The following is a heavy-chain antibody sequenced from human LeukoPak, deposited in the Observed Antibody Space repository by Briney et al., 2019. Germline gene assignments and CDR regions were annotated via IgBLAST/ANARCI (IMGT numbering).Heavy chain of an antibody. V-gene: IGHV3-48*04. CDR1: GFNFNNYG. Sequence: GGSLRLSCAVSGFNFNNYGVSWVRQAPGKGLEWVSYIRSSGSTIYYADSVKGRFTISRDNAKNSLYLQMNSLRAEDTAVYYCARGRPYMDVWGKGTTVTVSS. D-gene: IGHD6-25*01. CDR2: IRSSGSTI. J-gene: IGHJ6*03. CDR3: ARGRPYMDV.